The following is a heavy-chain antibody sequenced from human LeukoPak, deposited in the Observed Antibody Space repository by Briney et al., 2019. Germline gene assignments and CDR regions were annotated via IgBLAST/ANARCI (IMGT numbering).Heavy chain of an antibody. CDR2: INPGSGAT. V-gene: IGHV1-46*01. D-gene: IGHD2-8*01. Sequence: ASVKVSCKASGYTFTRHYMNWVRQAPGQGLEWMGKINPGSGATGYAQKFQGRVTMTRDTSTSTVYMELTSLRSADTAVYFCARDGLYCTNGVCSSDIWGQGTLVTISS. CDR1: GYTFTRHY. CDR3: ARDGLYCTNGVCSSDI. J-gene: IGHJ3*02.